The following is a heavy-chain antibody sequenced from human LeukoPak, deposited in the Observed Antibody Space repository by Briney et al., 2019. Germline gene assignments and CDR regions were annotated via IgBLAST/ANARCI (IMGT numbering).Heavy chain of an antibody. V-gene: IGHV4-59*01. CDR3: ARTPIVVVPAAIFTWFDP. CDR1: GGSISSYY. Sequence: SETLSLTCTVSGGSISSYYWSWIRQPPGKGLEWIGYIYYSGSTNYNPSLKSRVTISVDTSKNQFSLKLSSVTAADTAVYYCARTPIVVVPAAIFTWFDPWGQGTLVTVSS. CDR2: IYYSGST. J-gene: IGHJ5*02. D-gene: IGHD2-2*02.